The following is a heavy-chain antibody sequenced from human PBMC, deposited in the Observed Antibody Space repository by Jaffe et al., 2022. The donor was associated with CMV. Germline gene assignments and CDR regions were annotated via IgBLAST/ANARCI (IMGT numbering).Heavy chain of an antibody. V-gene: IGHV3-48*02. J-gene: IGHJ6*02. CDR1: GFTFSSYS. D-gene: IGHD5-18*01. CDR2: ISSSSSTI. CDR3: ARDTAPTPPVDTAMAYYYYGMDV. Sequence: EVQLVESGGGLVQPGGSLRLSCAASGFTFSSYSMNWVRQAPGKGLEWVSYISSSSSTIYYADSVKGRFTISRDNAKNSLYLQMNSLRDEDTAVYYCARDTAPTPPVDTAMAYYYYGMDVWGQGTTVTVSS.